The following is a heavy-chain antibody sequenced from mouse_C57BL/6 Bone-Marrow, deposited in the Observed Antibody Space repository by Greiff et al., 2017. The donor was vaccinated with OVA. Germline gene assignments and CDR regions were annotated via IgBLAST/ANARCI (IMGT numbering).Heavy chain of an antibody. CDR1: GYTFTDYY. CDR2: INPNNGGT. CDR3: ARWEDYDGDY. V-gene: IGHV1-26*01. D-gene: IGHD2-4*01. Sequence: EVQLQQSGPELVKPGASVKISCKASGYTFTDYYMNWVKQSHGKSLEWIGDINPNNGGTSYNQKFKGKATLTVDKSSSTAYMELRSLTSEDSAVYYCARWEDYDGDYWGRGTTLTVSS. J-gene: IGHJ2*01.